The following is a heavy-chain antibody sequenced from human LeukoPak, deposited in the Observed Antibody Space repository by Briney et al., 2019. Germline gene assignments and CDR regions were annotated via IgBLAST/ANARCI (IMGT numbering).Heavy chain of an antibody. CDR1: GFTFSSYG. D-gene: IGHD3-3*01. J-gene: IGHJ4*02. V-gene: IGHV3-33*01. Sequence: GGSLRLSCAASGFTFSSYGMHWVSQAPGKGLEWVAVIWYDGSNKYYADSVKGRFTISRDNSKNTLYLQMNSLRAEDTAVYYCARGNPQYYDFWSGTFDYWGQGTLVTVSS. CDR3: ARGNPQYYDFWSGTFDY. CDR2: IWYDGSNK.